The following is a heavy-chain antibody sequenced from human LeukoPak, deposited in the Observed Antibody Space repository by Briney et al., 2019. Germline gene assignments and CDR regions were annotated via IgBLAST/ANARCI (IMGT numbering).Heavy chain of an antibody. V-gene: IGHV1-18*01. J-gene: IGHJ4*02. CDR1: GYTFTNHG. CDR3: ARDVYYYDSSPYYCFDF. D-gene: IGHD3-22*01. CDR2: ISAYNGNT. Sequence: ASVKVSCKASGYTFTNHGISWVRQAPGQGLEWMGWISAYNGNTDYAQKLQGRVTMTTDTTTSTAYMDLRSLRSDDTAVYYCARDVYYYDSSPYYCFDFWGQGTLVAVSS.